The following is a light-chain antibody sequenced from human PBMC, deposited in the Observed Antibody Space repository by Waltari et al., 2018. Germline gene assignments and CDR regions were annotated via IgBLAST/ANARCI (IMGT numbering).Light chain of an antibody. CDR3: QHYDKWLRYS. J-gene: IGKJ2*01. Sequence: IVMTQSPATLSVSPGDRATPSCRASQSISTNLACFQEKPGQAPRLLIYGASTRATGVPARFSGSGSGTYFTLVISSLRSEDFAVYYCQHYDKWLRYSFGQGTKVEIK. V-gene: IGKV3-15*01. CDR1: QSISTN. CDR2: GAS.